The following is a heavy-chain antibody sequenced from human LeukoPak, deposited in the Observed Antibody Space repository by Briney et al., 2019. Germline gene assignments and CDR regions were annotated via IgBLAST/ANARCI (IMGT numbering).Heavy chain of an antibody. CDR3: ARRRQVWGSYRYLPTPFDY. Sequence: TSETLSLTCTVSGGSISSYYWNWIRQPAGKGLEWIGRIYTSGSTNYNPSLKSRVTMSVDTSKNQFSLKLSSVTAADTAVYYCARRRQVWGSYRYLPTPFDYWGQGTLVTVSS. CDR2: IYTSGST. V-gene: IGHV4-4*07. D-gene: IGHD3-16*02. J-gene: IGHJ4*02. CDR1: GGSISSYY.